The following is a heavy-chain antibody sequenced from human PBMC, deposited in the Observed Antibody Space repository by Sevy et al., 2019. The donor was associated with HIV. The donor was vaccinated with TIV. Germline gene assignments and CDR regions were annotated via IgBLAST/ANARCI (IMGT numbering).Heavy chain of an antibody. D-gene: IGHD3-22*01. CDR1: GFTFSSYA. CDR3: RGDYDSSQLASYYYYGMDV. J-gene: IGHJ6*02. V-gene: IGHV3-23*01. CDR2: IRGSGGST. Sequence: GGSLRLSCSASGFTFSSYAMDWVRQAPGKGLEWVSTIRGSGGSTYYADSVKGRFTISRDNSKNTLYLQRNSLRAEDTAVYYCRGDYDSSQLASYYYYGMDVWGQGTTVTVSS.